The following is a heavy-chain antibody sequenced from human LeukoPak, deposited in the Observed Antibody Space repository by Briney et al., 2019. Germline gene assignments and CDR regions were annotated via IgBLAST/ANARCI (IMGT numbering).Heavy chain of an antibody. Sequence: PSETLSLTCTVSGGSISSYYWSWIRQPPGKGLEWIGYIYYSGSTNYSPSLRTRVTISLDMSKHHFSLNLTSVTAADTAVYYCATNTGTVFDNWGQGALVTVSS. CDR1: GGSISSYY. J-gene: IGHJ4*02. CDR2: IYYSGST. D-gene: IGHD7-27*01. CDR3: ATNTGTVFDN. V-gene: IGHV4-59*01.